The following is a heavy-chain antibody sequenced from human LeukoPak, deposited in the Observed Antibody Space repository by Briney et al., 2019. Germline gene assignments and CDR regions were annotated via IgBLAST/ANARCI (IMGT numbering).Heavy chain of an antibody. CDR1: GFTFSSYA. Sequence: GGSLRLSCAASGFTFSSYAMHWVRQAPGKGLEWVAVISYDGNNKYYADSVKGRFTISRDNSKNTLYLQMSSLRVEDTAVYYCATSGTYRFDYWGQGTLVTVSS. D-gene: IGHD1-26*01. CDR3: ATSGTYRFDY. V-gene: IGHV3-30*15. J-gene: IGHJ4*02. CDR2: ISYDGNNK.